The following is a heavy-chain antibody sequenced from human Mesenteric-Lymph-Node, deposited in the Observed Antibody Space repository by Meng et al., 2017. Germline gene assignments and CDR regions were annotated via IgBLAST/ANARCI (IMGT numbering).Heavy chain of an antibody. V-gene: IGHV1-69*05. D-gene: IGHD3-22*01. Sequence: SVKVSCKASGGTFSSYAISWVRQAPGQGLEWMGGIIPIFGTANYAQKFQGRVTITTDESTSTAYMELSSLRSEDTAVHYCATLPILYYYDSSGYGDDAFDIWGQGTMVTVSS. J-gene: IGHJ3*02. CDR2: IIPIFGTA. CDR3: ATLPILYYYDSSGYGDDAFDI. CDR1: GGTFSSYA.